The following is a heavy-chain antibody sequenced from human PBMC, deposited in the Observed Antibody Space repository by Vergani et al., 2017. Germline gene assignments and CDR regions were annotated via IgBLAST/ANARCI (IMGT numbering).Heavy chain of an antibody. CDR3: ARDYASAIYYANDAFDI. V-gene: IGHV4-61*02. CDR1: GGSIASGTYY. J-gene: IGHJ3*02. Sequence: QVQLQESGPGVVKPSQTLSLTCAVSGGSIASGTYYWTWIRQPAGKGLEWIGRVYTGGSANYNPSFKSRVTISLDTSRNQFSLNLQSVTAADTAVYYCARDYASAIYYANDAFDIWGRGTKVTVSS. D-gene: IGHD2-8*01. CDR2: VYTGGSA.